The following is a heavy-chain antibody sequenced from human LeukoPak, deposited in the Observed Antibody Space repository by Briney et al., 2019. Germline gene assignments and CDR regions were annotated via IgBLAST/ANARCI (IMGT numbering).Heavy chain of an antibody. D-gene: IGHD6-13*01. V-gene: IGHV3-23*01. CDR2: ITNSGDNT. CDR1: GFTFSSYA. Sequence: GGSLRLSCTASGFTFSSYAMSWVRQAPGKGLEWVSAITNSGDNTYYADSVKGRFTISRDNSKNTLYLQINSLRAEDTAIYYCAKAPMEDSWYIHFDYWGQGTLVTVSS. J-gene: IGHJ4*02. CDR3: AKAPMEDSWYIHFDY.